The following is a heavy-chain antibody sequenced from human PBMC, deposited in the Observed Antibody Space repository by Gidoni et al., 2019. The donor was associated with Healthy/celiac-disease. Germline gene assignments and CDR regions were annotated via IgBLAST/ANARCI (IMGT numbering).Heavy chain of an antibody. D-gene: IGHD6-13*01. CDR1: GYTFPGYY. V-gene: IGHV1-2*04. Sequence: QVQLVQSGAEVKKPGASVKVSCKASGYTFPGYYMHWVRQAPGQGLEWMGWINPNSGGTNYAQKFQGWVTMTRDTSISTAYMELSRLRSDDTAVYYCAREGAAAGTARGVDAFDIWGQGTMVTVSS. J-gene: IGHJ3*02. CDR2: INPNSGGT. CDR3: AREGAAAGTARGVDAFDI.